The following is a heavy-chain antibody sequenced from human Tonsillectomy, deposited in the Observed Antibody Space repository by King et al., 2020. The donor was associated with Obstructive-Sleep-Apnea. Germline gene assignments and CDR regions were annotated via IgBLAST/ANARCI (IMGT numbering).Heavy chain of an antibody. CDR1: GFTFSSYS. J-gene: IGHJ4*02. D-gene: IGHD6-13*01. CDR2: IRGSGGST. CDR3: AKEESSSSWNPFDY. V-gene: IGHV3-23*04. Sequence: VQLVESGGGLVQPGGSLRLSCAASGFTFSSYSMSWVRQAPGKGREWVVAIRGSGGSTVYADSGKGRFTISRDNSKNTRYLQMNSLRAEDTAVYYCAKEESSSSWNPFDYWGQGTLVTVSS.